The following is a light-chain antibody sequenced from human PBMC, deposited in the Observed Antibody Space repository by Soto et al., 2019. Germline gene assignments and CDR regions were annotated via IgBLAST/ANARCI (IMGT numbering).Light chain of an antibody. V-gene: IGKV2-28*01. J-gene: IGKJ1*01. CDR2: LGS. Sequence: DIVMTQSPLSLPVTPGEPASISCRSSQSLLHSNGYNYLDWYLQKPGQSPQLLIYLGSNRASGVPDRFSGSGAGTDFTLKISRVEAEDVGVYYCMQHLQSWTFGQGTKVEI. CDR1: QSLLHSNGYNY. CDR3: MQHLQSWT.